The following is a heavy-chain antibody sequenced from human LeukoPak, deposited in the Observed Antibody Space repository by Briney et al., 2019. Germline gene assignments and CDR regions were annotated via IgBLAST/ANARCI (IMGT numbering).Heavy chain of an antibody. Sequence: GGSLRLSCAASGFTFSSYGMHWVRQAPGKGLEWVAVIWYDGSNKYYADSVKGRFTISRDNSKNTLYLQMNSLRAEDTAVYYCARHHYSSSWYYYYYYMDVWGKGTTVTVSS. CDR3: ARHHYSSSWYYYYYYMDV. V-gene: IGHV3-33*01. CDR1: GFTFSSYG. CDR2: IWYDGSNK. J-gene: IGHJ6*03. D-gene: IGHD6-13*01.